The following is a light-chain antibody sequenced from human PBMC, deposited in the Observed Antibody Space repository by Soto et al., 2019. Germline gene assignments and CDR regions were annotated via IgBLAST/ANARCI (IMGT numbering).Light chain of an antibody. CDR2: DAS. CDR1: QSVSSY. CDR3: QYRGIWPPGAT. J-gene: IGKJ4*01. V-gene: IGKV3-11*01. Sequence: EIVLTQSPATLSLSPGERATLSCRASQSVSSYLAWYQQKPGQAPRLLIYDASNRATGIPARFSGSGSGTDFTLTISSLEPEDFAVYYCQYRGIWPPGATFGGGTKVEIK.